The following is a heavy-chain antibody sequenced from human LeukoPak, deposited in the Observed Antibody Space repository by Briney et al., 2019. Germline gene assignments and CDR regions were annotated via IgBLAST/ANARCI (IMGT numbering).Heavy chain of an antibody. CDR3: ARGPYCSGGSCYYHFDY. V-gene: IGHV4-34*01. CDR1: GGSFSGYY. Sequence: PSETLSLTCAVYGGSFSGYYWSWIRQPPGKGLEWIGEINHSGSTNYNPSPKSRVTISVDTSKNQFSLKLSSVTAADTAVYYCARGPYCSGGSCYYHFDYWGQGTLVTVSS. D-gene: IGHD2-15*01. J-gene: IGHJ4*02. CDR2: INHSGST.